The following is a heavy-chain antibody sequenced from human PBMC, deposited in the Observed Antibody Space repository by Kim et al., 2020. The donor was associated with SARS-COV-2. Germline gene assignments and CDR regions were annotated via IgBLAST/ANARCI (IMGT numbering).Heavy chain of an antibody. J-gene: IGHJ3*01. CDR2: N. V-gene: IGHV4-59*10. Sequence: NTYNPSLKGRVTMSVDTAKNPISLKLTSVTAADTAVYYCARYGLSGKAFDVWGQGTLVPVSS. CDR3: ARYGLSGKAFDV. D-gene: IGHD1-26*01.